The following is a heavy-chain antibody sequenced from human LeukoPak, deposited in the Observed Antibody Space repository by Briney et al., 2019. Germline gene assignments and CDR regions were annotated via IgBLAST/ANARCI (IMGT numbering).Heavy chain of an antibody. D-gene: IGHD1-26*01. V-gene: IGHV3-23*01. CDR2: ISGSGGST. CDR1: GFTFSSYA. J-gene: IGHJ4*02. CDR3: AKVLSGSYGY. Sequence: PGGALRLSCAASGFTFSSYAMSWVRQAPGKGLEWVSAISGSGGSTYYAASVKGRFTISRDNSKNPLYLQMNSLRAEDTAVYYCAKVLSGSYGYWGQGTLVTVSS.